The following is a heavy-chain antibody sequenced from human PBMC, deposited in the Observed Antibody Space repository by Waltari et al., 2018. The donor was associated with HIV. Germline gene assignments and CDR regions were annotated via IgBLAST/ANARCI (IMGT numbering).Heavy chain of an antibody. CDR2: FIPTLGTA. CDR3: ARGGTTVTTGFDY. CDR1: GGTFSSYA. D-gene: IGHD4-17*01. Sequence: QVQLVQSGAEVKKPGSSVKVSCKASGGTFSSYAISWVRQAPGKGLEWMGGFIPTLGTANYAQKVQGRVTITADESTSTAYMELSSLRSEDTAVYYCARGGTTVTTGFDYWGQGTLVTVSS. J-gene: IGHJ4*02. V-gene: IGHV1-69*01.